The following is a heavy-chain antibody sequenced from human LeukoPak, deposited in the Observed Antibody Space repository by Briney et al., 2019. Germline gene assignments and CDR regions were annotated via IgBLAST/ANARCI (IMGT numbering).Heavy chain of an antibody. CDR3: AKSSSSQKYYFDY. V-gene: IGHV3-9*01. CDR2: ISWNSGSI. J-gene: IGHJ4*02. CDR1: GFTFDDYA. Sequence: SLRLSCAASGFTFDDYAMHWVRQAPGKGLEWVSGISWNSGSIGYADSVKGRFTISRDNAKNSLYLQMNCLRAEDTALYYCAKSSSSQKYYFDYWGQGTLVTVSS. D-gene: IGHD6-13*01.